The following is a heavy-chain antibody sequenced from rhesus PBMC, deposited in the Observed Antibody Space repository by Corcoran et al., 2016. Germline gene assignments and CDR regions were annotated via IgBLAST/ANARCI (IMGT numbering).Heavy chain of an antibody. D-gene: IGHD2-21*01. Sequence: QLQLQESGPGLVKSSETLSLTCAVSGGSISNNHWTGIRQPPGKGLAWFGRIFGAWRTPAPTPPPRGRFTISPATCKNQFSLNVTSVCAADTDIYYCARGCSYGGCPLVHIDFWGQGVLVTVSS. CDR3: ARGCSYGGCPLVHIDF. J-gene: IGHJ4*01. CDR2: IFGAWRTP. CDR1: GGSISNNH. V-gene: IGHV4-173*01.